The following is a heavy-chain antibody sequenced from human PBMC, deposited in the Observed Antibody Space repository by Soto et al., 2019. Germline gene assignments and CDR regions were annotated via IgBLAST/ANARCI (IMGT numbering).Heavy chain of an antibody. CDR3: ARDKGGLDY. CDR1: GYTFSIYA. CDR2: ISGFNGNT. V-gene: IGHV1-18*01. J-gene: IGHJ4*02. Sequence: QVQLVQSGVEVKTPGASVKVSCKASGYTFSIYAISCVRQAPGQGLEWMGWISGFNGNTAYAQNFQDRVTMTTDTSTNTVYMEMRNLRSDDTATYYCARDKGGLDYWGQGTLVSVS.